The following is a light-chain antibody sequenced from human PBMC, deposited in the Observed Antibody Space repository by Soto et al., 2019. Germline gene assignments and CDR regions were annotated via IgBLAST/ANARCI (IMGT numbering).Light chain of an antibody. Sequence: QSALTQPASVSGSPGQSITISCTGTSSDVGSYNLVSWYQQHPGKAPKLIIYEVTKRPSGLSNRFSGSKSGNTASLTISGLQPEDEADYYCCSYAGSCSSLFGGGTKLTVL. V-gene: IGLV2-23*02. J-gene: IGLJ3*02. CDR2: EVT. CDR1: SSDVGSYNL. CDR3: CSYAGSCSSL.